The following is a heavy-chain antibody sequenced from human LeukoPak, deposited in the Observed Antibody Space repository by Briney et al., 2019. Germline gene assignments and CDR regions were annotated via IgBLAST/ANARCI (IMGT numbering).Heavy chain of an antibody. CDR3: ARGRIVATKYYFDY. V-gene: IGHV4-61*02. CDR2: ISTSGGT. CDR1: GGSINSGFYY. D-gene: IGHD5-12*01. J-gene: IGHJ4*02. Sequence: SETLSLTCTVSGGSINSGFYYWNWLRQSDGKGLEWIGRISTSGGTNYNPSLQSRVTISNQFSLRLSSVTAADTAVYYCARGRIVATKYYFDYWGQGILVTVSS.